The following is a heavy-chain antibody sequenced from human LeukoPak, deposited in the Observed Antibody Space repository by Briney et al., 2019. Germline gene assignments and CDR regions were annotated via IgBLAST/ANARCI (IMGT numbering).Heavy chain of an antibody. V-gene: IGHV1-69*06. J-gene: IGHJ4*02. CDR3: AREVQLERLGFGKEGSAFDY. Sequence: GASVKVSCKASGGTFSSYAISWVRQAPGQGLEWMGGIIPIFGTANYAQKFQGRVTITADKSTSTAYMELSSLRSEDTAVYYCAREVQLERLGFGKEGSAFDYWGQGTLVTVSS. D-gene: IGHD1-1*01. CDR1: GGTFSSYA. CDR2: IIPIFGTA.